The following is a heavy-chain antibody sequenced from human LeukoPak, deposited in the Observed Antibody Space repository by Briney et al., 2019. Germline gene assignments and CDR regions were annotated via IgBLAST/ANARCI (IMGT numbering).Heavy chain of an antibody. CDR1: GYTFTGYH. CDR3: ARGRSTGYPYYFEY. D-gene: IGHD5-12*01. J-gene: IGHJ4*02. Sequence: ASVKVSCKASGYTFTGYHMHWVRQAPGQGLEWMGWINPNSGATNYAQKFQGRVTMTRDTSITTAYMELSRLRSDDTAVYYCARGRSTGYPYYFEYWGQGTLVTVSS. V-gene: IGHV1-2*02. CDR2: INPNSGAT.